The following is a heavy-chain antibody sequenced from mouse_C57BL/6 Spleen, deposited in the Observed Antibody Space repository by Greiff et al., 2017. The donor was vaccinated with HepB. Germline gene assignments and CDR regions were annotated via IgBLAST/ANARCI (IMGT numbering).Heavy chain of an antibody. V-gene: IGHV1-76*01. J-gene: IGHJ4*01. CDR1: GYTFTDYY. CDR3: ARRGVVAPYYAMDY. CDR2: IYPGSGNT. Sequence: VQLVESGAGLVRPGASVKLSCKASGYTFTDYYINWVKQRPGQGLEWIARIYPGSGNTYYNEKFKGKSTLTAEKSSSTAYMQLSSLTSEDSAVYFCARRGVVAPYYAMDYWGQGTSVTVSS. D-gene: IGHD1-1*01.